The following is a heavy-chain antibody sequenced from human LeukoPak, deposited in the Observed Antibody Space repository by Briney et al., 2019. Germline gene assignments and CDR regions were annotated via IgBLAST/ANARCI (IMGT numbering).Heavy chain of an antibody. D-gene: IGHD6-13*01. CDR2: INPSGGST. CDR3: ARAVRSKGSSSWTGNGRDY. Sequence: ASVKVSCKASGYTFTSYYMHWVRQAPGQGLEWMGIINPSGGSTSYAQKFRGRVTMTRDTSTSTVYMELSSLRSEDTAVYYCARAVRSKGSSSWTGNGRDYWGQGTLVAVSS. V-gene: IGHV1-46*01. J-gene: IGHJ4*02. CDR1: GYTFTSYY.